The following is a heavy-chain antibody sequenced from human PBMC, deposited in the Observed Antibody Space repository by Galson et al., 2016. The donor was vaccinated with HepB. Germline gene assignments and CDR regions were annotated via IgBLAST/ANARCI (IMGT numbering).Heavy chain of an antibody. CDR3: AKDIRSYGLFGRFDY. J-gene: IGHJ4*02. D-gene: IGHD5-18*01. CDR2: ISYDGSNK. CDR1: GFLFSDYG. Sequence: SLRLSCAASGFLFSDYGMHWVRQAPGKGLEWVAVISYDGSNKYYADSVKGRFTISRDNSKNTLYLQMNSLRAEDTAVYYCAKDIRSYGLFGRFDYWGQGTLVTVSS. V-gene: IGHV3-30*18.